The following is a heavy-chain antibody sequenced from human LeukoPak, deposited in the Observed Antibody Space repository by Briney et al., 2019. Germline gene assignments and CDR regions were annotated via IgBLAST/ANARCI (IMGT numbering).Heavy chain of an antibody. V-gene: IGHV3-30*04. Sequence: GGSLRLSCAASGFTLSSYAMHWVRQAPGKGLEWVAVISYDGSNKYYADSVKGQFTISRDNSKNTLYLQMNSLRAEDTAVYYCARDWVYWGQGTLVTVSS. J-gene: IGHJ4*02. D-gene: IGHD3-16*01. CDR3: ARDWVY. CDR2: ISYDGSNK. CDR1: GFTLSSYA.